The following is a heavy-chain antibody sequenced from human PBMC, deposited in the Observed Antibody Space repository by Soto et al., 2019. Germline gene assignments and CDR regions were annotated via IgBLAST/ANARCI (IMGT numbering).Heavy chain of an antibody. J-gene: IGHJ6*02. CDR3: ARAHYGDYGYGMDV. CDR2: IYHSGST. Sequence: QLQLQESGSGLVKPSQTLSLTCAVSGGSISSGGYSWSWIRQPPGKGLEWIGYIYHSGSTYYNPSLQRRVTISVDRSKNPFSLKLSSVPAADTAVYYCARAHYGDYGYGMDVWGQGTTVTVSS. V-gene: IGHV4-30-2*01. CDR1: GGSISSGGYS. D-gene: IGHD4-17*01.